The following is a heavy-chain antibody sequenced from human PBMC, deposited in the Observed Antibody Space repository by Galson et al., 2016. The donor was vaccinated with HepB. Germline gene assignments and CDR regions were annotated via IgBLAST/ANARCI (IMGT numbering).Heavy chain of an antibody. CDR1: GASISTYF. Sequence: EPLSLTCAVSGASISTYFWSWIRQPPGKGLEWIGFIYYSGGTNYNPSLKSRVTISVETSKNQVSLKLSSVTAADTAVYFCARGGCNSSSCYSRWFDPWGQGTLATVSS. D-gene: IGHD2-2*01. CDR3: ARGGCNSSSCYSRWFDP. V-gene: IGHV4-59*01. J-gene: IGHJ5*02. CDR2: IYYSGGT.